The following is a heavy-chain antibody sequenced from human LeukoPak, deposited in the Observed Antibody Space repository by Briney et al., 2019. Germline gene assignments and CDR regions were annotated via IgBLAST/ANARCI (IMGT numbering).Heavy chain of an antibody. D-gene: IGHD4-23*01. J-gene: IGHJ4*02. CDR2: TYYRSKWFN. CDR3: ARGGSSVVTYFDY. V-gene: IGHV6-1*01. CDR1: GDSVSSSIAA. Sequence: SQTLSLTCAISGDSVSSSIAAWNWIRQSPWRGLEWLGRTYYRSKWFNDYAPSVKSRITINPDTSKNQFSLQLNSVTPEDTAVYYCARGGSSVVTYFDYWGQGTLVTVSS.